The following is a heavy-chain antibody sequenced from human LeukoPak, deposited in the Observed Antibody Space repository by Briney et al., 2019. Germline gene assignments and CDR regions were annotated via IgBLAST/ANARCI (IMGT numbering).Heavy chain of an antibody. CDR2: IRYDGSNK. CDR3: AKDRAAAGKSVDY. V-gene: IGHV3-30*02. D-gene: IGHD6-13*01. CDR1: GFTFSSYG. J-gene: IGHJ4*02. Sequence: GGSLRLSCAASGFTFSSYGMHWVRQAPGKGLEGVAFIRYDGSNKYYADSVKGRFTISRDNSKNTLYLQMNSLRAEDTAVYYCAKDRAAAGKSVDYWGQGTLVTVSS.